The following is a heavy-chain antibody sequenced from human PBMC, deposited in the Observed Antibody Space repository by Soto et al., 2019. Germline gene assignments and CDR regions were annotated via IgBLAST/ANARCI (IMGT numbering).Heavy chain of an antibody. CDR1: GYTFPSYG. V-gene: IGHV1-18*01. Sequence: ASVKVSCKASGYTFPSYGISWVRQAPGQGLEWMGWISAYNGNTNYAQKLQGRVTMTTDTSTSTAYMELRSLRSDDTAVYYCASGIGRPEDPYYYYYGMDVWGQGTTVTVSS. CDR2: ISAYNGNT. J-gene: IGHJ6*02. CDR3: ASGIGRPEDPYYYYYGMDV.